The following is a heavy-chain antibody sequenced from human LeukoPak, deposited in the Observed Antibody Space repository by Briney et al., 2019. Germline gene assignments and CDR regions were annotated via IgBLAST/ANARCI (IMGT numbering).Heavy chain of an antibody. CDR3: ARGGYMSNWFEH. Sequence: SETLSLTCTVSGGSISDSYWSWIRQPPGKGLEWIGKIHDSGITNYNPSLKSRVTFSVDTSKKQFSLNLNSVTAADTAVYYCARGGYMSNWFEHWGQGTPVTVSS. J-gene: IGHJ5*02. CDR1: GGSISDSY. D-gene: IGHD5-12*01. V-gene: IGHV4-59*01. CDR2: IHDSGIT.